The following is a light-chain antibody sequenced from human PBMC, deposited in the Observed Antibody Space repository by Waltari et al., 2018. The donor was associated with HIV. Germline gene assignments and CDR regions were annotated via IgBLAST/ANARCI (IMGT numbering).Light chain of an antibody. Sequence: EFVLTQSPGTLSLSPGERATLSCRASQSVSSSYLAWYQQRPGQAPRLLIYGASSRAAGIPDRFTGSGSGTDFTLTISRLEPEDVAVYYCQHFDTSLPKYTFGQGTKLEIK. CDR2: GAS. CDR1: QSVSSSY. V-gene: IGKV3-20*01. J-gene: IGKJ2*01. CDR3: QHFDTSLPKYT.